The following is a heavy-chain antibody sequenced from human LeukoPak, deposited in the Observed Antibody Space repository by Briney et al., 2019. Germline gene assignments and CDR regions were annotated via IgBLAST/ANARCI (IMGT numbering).Heavy chain of an antibody. Sequence: SETLSLNCTVSGDSINNHYWSWIRQSPGKGLEWIGFIYTRGSTNYNPSLKSRVTMSGDTSKNQVSLTLNSVTAADTAVYYCARHWIETTKTYSCWFDPCGQGTLVTVSS. J-gene: IGHJ5*02. V-gene: IGHV4-4*09. CDR1: GDSINNHY. CDR3: ARHWIETTKTYSCWFDP. CDR2: IYTRGST. D-gene: IGHD1-1*01.